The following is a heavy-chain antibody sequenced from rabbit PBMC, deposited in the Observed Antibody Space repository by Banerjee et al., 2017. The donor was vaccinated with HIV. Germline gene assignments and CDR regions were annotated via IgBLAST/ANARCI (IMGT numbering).Heavy chain of an antibody. Sequence: QEQLKESGGGLVQPGGSLKVSCKASGFSFSSSYRICWVRQAPGKGLEWIACIVIGDGKTYYATWAKGRFTISKTSSTTVTLQMTSLTAADTATYFCARTMNAVSNSIFSLWGPGTLVTVS. V-gene: IGHV1S45*01. CDR1: GFSFSSSYR. D-gene: IGHD4-2*01. CDR2: IVIGDGKT. CDR3: ARTMNAVSNSIFSL. J-gene: IGHJ4*01.